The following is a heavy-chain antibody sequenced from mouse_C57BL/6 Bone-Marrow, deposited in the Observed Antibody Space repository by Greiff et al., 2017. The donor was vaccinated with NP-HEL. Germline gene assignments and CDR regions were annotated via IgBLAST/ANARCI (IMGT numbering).Heavy chain of an antibody. V-gene: IGHV1-76*01. D-gene: IGHD2-4*01. Sequence: QVQLKESGAELVRPGASVKLSCKASGYTFTDYYINWVKQRPGQGLEWIARIYPGSGNTYYNEKFKGKATLTAEKSSSTAYMQLSSLTSEDSAVYFCARSAYDYDDWFAYWGQGTLVTVSA. J-gene: IGHJ3*01. CDR2: IYPGSGNT. CDR3: ARSAYDYDDWFAY. CDR1: GYTFTDYY.